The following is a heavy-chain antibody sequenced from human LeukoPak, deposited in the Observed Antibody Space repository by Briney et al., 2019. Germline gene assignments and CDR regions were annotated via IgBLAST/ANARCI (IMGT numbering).Heavy chain of an antibody. CDR3: ARSDY. Sequence: PGGSLRLSCVASGFTFSTYAMTWVRQAPGKGLEWVSSISGGSDRTYYADSVKGRFTISRDNAENTLYLQMNTLRAEDTAVYYCARSDYWGQGTLVTVSS. V-gene: IGHV3-23*01. CDR1: GFTFSTYA. J-gene: IGHJ4*02. CDR2: ISGGSDRT.